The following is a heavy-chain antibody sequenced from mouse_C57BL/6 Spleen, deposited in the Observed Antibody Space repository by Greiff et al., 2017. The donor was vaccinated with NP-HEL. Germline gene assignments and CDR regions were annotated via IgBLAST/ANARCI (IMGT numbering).Heavy chain of an antibody. V-gene: IGHV3-6*01. J-gene: IGHJ3*01. CDR1: GYSITSGYY. CDR2: ISYDGSN. D-gene: IGHD1-1*01. Sequence: EVQLQQSGPGLVKPSQSLSLTCSVTGYSITSGYYWNWIRQFPGNKLEWMGYISYDGSNNYNPSLKNRISITRDTSKNQFFLKLNSVTTEDTATYYCARGGTTDLVAYWGQGTLVTVSA. CDR3: ARGGTTDLVAY.